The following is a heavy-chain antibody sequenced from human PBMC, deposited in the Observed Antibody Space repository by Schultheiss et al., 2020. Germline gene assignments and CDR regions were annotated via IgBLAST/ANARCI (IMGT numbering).Heavy chain of an antibody. D-gene: IGHD5-12*01. CDR3: ARTWLRWAFDY. V-gene: IGHV3-30*03. CDR1: GFTVSSYG. J-gene: IGHJ4*02. Sequence: GGSLRLSCAASGFTVSSYGMHWVRQAPGKGLEWVAVISYDGSNKYYADSVKGRFTISRDNSKNTLYLQMNSLRAEDTAVYYCARTWLRWAFDYWGQGTLVTVSS. CDR2: ISYDGSNK.